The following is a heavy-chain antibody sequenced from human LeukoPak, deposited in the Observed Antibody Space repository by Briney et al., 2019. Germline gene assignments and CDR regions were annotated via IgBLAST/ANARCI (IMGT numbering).Heavy chain of an antibody. CDR3: AKANIMITFGGFDY. Sequence: GGSLRLSCAASGFTFDDYAMHWVRQAPGKGLEWVSGISWNSGSIGYADSVKGRFTISRDNSKNTLYLQMNSLRAEDTAVYYCAKANIMITFGGFDYWGQGTLVTVSS. V-gene: IGHV3-9*01. CDR2: ISWNSGSI. J-gene: IGHJ4*02. D-gene: IGHD3-16*01. CDR1: GFTFDDYA.